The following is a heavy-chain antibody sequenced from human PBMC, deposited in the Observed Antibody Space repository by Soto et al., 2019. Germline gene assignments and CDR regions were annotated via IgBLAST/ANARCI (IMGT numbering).Heavy chain of an antibody. D-gene: IGHD2-2*01. CDR2: IYPGDSDT. J-gene: IGHJ6*02. Sequence: PGESLKISCKGSGYSFTSYWIGWVRQMPGKGLEWMGIIYPGDSDTRYSPSFQGQVTISADKSISTAYLQWSSLKASDTAMYYCARHWSTSFRRKYGMDVWGPVTTVTVSS. CDR3: ARHWSTSFRRKYGMDV. V-gene: IGHV5-51*01. CDR1: GYSFTSYW.